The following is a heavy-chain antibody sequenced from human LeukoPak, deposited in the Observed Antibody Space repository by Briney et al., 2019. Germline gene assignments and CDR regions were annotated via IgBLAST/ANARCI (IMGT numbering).Heavy chain of an antibody. D-gene: IGHD3-10*01. V-gene: IGHV3-48*03. CDR1: GFTFSSYE. CDR2: ISSSGSTI. J-gene: IGHJ4*02. CDR3: ARAFYYGYAY. Sequence: PGGSLRLSCAASGFTFSSYEMNWVRQAPGKGLEWVSHISSSGSTIYHADSVKGRFTISRDNAKNSLYLQMNSLRAEDTAVYYCARAFYYGYAYWGQGTLVTVSS.